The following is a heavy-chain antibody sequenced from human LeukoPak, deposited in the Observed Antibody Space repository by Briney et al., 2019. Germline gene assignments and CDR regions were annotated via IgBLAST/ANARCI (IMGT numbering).Heavy chain of an antibody. CDR3: AKDRSLHDSSGYYLFDY. CDR1: GFTFSSYA. CDR2: ISGSGGST. V-gene: IGHV3-23*01. Sequence: PGGSPRLSCAASGFTFSSYAMSWVRQAPGKGLEWVSAISGSGGSTYYADSVKGRFTISRDNSKNTLYLQMNSLRAEDTAVYYCAKDRSLHDSSGYYLFDYWGQGTLVTVSS. J-gene: IGHJ4*02. D-gene: IGHD3-22*01.